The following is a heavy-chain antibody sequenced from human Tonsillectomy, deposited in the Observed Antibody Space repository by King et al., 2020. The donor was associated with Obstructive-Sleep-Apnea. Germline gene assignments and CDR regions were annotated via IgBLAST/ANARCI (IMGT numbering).Heavy chain of an antibody. CDR1: GYSFTSYA. Sequence: QLVQYGAEVKKPGASVKVSCKASGYSFTSYAITWVRQAPGQGLEWMGWVSPNNDNTNIAQKFQGRVTMTTDTSTRTAYMELRSLRSDDTAMYYCARYSGHYWGQGTLVTVSS. CDR3: ARYSGHY. CDR2: VSPNNDNT. J-gene: IGHJ4*02. V-gene: IGHV1-18*01. D-gene: IGHD1-26*01.